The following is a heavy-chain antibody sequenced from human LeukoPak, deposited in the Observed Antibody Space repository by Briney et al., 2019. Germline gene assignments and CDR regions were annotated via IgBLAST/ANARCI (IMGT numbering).Heavy chain of an antibody. CDR3: ARHTAARRGPYYYYYMDV. D-gene: IGHD2-15*01. J-gene: IGHJ6*03. Sequence: PVKVSSKASGGTFSSYAISWVRQAPGQGLKWMGGIIPIFGTANYAQKFQGRVTITADESTSTAYMELSSLRSEDTAVYYCARHTAARRGPYYYYYMDVWGKGTTVTVSS. CDR1: GGTFSSYA. CDR2: IIPIFGTA. V-gene: IGHV1-69*13.